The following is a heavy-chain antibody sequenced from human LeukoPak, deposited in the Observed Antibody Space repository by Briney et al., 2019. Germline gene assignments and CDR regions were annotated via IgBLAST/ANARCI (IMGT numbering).Heavy chain of an antibody. CDR2: INPNSGDT. CDR3: ARAYIFAASRHNLDV. CDR1: GYAFTDYY. J-gene: IGHJ6*04. V-gene: IGHV1-2*02. D-gene: IGHD3-9*01. Sequence: ASVKVSCKASGYAFTDYYIHWVRQDPGQGLEWMGWINPNSGDTNYPQKLQGRVTMTRDTSISTAYMEVSRLRSDDTAVYFCARAYIFAASRHNLDVWGKGTTVTVSS.